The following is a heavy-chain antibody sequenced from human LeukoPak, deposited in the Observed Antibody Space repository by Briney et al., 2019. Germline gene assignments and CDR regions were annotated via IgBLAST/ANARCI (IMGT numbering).Heavy chain of an antibody. CDR3: TRGPIQLWIHNAMDV. J-gene: IGHJ6*02. V-gene: IGHV3-49*04. CDR2: IRSKAYGGTI. CDR1: GFTFGDYA. Sequence: GSLRLSCTTSGFTFGDYAMSWVRPAPGKGLEWVGFIRSKAYGGTIEYAASVKGRFTISRDDSKSIAYLQMNSLKIEDTALYYCTRGPIQLWIHNAMDVWGQGTTVTVSS. D-gene: IGHD5-18*01.